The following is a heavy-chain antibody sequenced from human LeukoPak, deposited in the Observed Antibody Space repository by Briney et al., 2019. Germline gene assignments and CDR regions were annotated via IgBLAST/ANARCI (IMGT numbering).Heavy chain of an antibody. D-gene: IGHD5-18*01. Sequence: PGGSLRLSCAASGFTFSSYGMHWVRQAPGKGLEWVGRIKSKTDGGTRDYAAPVKGRFTISRDDSKNTLYLQMNSLKTEDTAVYYCTTSRYSYGYQMDVWGKGTTVTVSS. CDR1: GFTFSSYG. V-gene: IGHV3-15*01. CDR3: TTSRYSYGYQMDV. J-gene: IGHJ6*04. CDR2: IKSKTDGGTR.